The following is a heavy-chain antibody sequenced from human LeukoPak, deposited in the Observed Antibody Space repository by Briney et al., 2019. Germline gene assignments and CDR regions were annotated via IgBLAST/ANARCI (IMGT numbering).Heavy chain of an antibody. Sequence: ASVKVSCKASGYTFTSYGISWVRQAPGQGLEWMGWMNPNSGNTGYAQKFQGRVTMTRNTSISTAYMELSSLRSEDTAVYYCARGRLVAAAVLRYYYYYYYMDVWGKGTTVTISS. D-gene: IGHD6-13*01. CDR3: ARGRLVAAAVLRYYYYYYYMDV. J-gene: IGHJ6*03. CDR2: MNPNSGNT. CDR1: GYTFTSYG. V-gene: IGHV1-8*02.